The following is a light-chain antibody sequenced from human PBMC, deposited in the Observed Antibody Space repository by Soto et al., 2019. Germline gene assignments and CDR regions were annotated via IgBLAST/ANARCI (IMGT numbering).Light chain of an antibody. J-gene: IGKJ1*01. CDR3: QQYINWPRT. CDR1: QSVSSK. V-gene: IGKV3-15*01. CDR2: DTS. Sequence: EMVMTQSPATLSVSPGERVTLSCRASQSVSSKLAWYQQKPGQAPRLLIYDTSTRATGIPARFSGSGSGTEFNLTISSLQSEDFAVYYCQQYINWPRTFGQGTKV.